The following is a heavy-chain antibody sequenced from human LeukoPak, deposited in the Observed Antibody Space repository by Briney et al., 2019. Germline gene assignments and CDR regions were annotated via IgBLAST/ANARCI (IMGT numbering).Heavy chain of an antibody. J-gene: IGHJ4*02. V-gene: IGHV3-23*01. CDR3: AKGGSSWYPFDY. CDR2: ISASGGST. CDR1: GFPFSSYA. Sequence: GSLRLSCAASGFPFSSYAMSWVRQAPGKGLEWASAISASGGSTYYAASVKGRFTISKDNSKNTLYLQRNSVTAEDTAVYYCAKGGSSWYPFDYWGQGTLVTVSS. D-gene: IGHD6-13*01.